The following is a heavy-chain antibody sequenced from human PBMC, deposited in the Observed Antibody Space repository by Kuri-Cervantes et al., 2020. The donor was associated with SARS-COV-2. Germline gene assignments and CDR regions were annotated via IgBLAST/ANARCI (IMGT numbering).Heavy chain of an antibody. Sequence: GGSLRLSCAASGFTFSSYWMHWVRQAPGKGLVWVSRINSDGCSTSYADSVKGRFTISRDNAKNTLYLQMNSLRAEDTAVYYCARGYDSSGYSLDYWGQGTLVTVSS. D-gene: IGHD3-22*01. V-gene: IGHV3-74*01. CDR3: ARGYDSSGYSLDY. J-gene: IGHJ4*02. CDR2: INSDGCST. CDR1: GFTFSSYW.